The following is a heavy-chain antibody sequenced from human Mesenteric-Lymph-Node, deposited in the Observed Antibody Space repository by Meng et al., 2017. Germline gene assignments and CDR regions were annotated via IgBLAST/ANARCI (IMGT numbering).Heavy chain of an antibody. Sequence: ASVKVSCKPSGYTLTTYAMDWVRRAPGQGLEWMGWINTDTGNPPYAQAFKGRFVFSLDTSVRTAYLQISSLKAEDTAMYYCARHSFFGDYRLLDSWGRGSLVTVSS. D-gene: IGHD4-17*01. V-gene: IGHV7-4-1*02. CDR1: GYTLTTYA. J-gene: IGHJ4*02. CDR2: INTDTGNP. CDR3: ARHSFFGDYRLLDS.